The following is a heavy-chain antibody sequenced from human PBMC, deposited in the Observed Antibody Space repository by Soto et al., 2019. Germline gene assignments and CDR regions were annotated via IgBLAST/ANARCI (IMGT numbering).Heavy chain of an antibody. CDR3: AQFHGLGIYSPWFDP. J-gene: IGHJ5*02. CDR2: VRVSDSRT. CDR1: GIIFGSYD. Sequence: EVQLLESGGGLVQPGGSLRLSCVASGIIFGSYDMSWVRQAPGKGLEWVSAVRVSDSRTFYADSVTGRFTISRDNSKNTLYLQMNSLRAEDTAVYYCAQFHGLGIYSPWFDPWGQGTLITVSS. V-gene: IGHV3-23*01. D-gene: IGHD3-10*01.